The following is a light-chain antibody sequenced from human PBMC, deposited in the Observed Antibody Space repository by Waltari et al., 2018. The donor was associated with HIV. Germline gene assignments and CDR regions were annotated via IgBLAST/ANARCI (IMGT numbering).Light chain of an antibody. CDR1: SSAVGGYNY. CDR2: DVS. J-gene: IGLJ3*02. Sequence: QSALTQPASVSGSPGQSITISCTGISSAVGGYNYVSWYQHHPGKAPKLMIYDVSNRPSGVSNRFSGSKSGNTASRTISGLQAEDEADYYCSSYTSSSTLEVFGGGTKLTVL. CDR3: SSYTSSSTLEV. V-gene: IGLV2-14*03.